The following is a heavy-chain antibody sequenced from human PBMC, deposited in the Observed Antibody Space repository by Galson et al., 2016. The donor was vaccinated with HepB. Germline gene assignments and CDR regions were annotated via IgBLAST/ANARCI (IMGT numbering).Heavy chain of an antibody. CDR3: ARMGGGSSYYFDY. D-gene: IGHD1-26*01. Sequence: QSGAEVKKPGESLKISCKGSGSRFSSYYIAWVRQMPGKGLEWMGIIYPGDSDTRYSPSFQGQVTISADKSISTAYLQWSSLKASDTAMYYCARMGGGSSYYFDYWGQGILVSVSS. J-gene: IGHJ4*02. CDR1: GSRFSSYY. CDR2: IYPGDSDT. V-gene: IGHV5-51*01.